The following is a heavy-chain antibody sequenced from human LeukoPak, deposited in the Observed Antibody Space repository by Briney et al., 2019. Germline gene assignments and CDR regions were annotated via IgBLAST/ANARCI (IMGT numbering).Heavy chain of an antibody. Sequence: SETLSLTCTVSGGSISSSSSYYWGWIRQPPGKGLEWIGSIYYTGDTYYNSSLKSRVSISVDTSKNQFALKLTSVTAADTALYYCARLRGYTYGNPGYWGQGSLVTVSS. D-gene: IGHD5-18*01. J-gene: IGHJ4*02. V-gene: IGHV4-39*01. CDR1: GGSISSSSSYY. CDR3: ARLRGYTYGNPGY. CDR2: IYYTGDT.